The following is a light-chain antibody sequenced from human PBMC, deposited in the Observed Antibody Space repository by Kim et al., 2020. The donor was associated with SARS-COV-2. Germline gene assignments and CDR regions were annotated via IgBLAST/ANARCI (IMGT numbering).Light chain of an antibody. CDR1: SLRSYS. V-gene: IGLV3-19*01. CDR2: GKN. Sequence: ALGQKGRITGQGKSLRSYSASCYQQKQGQAPVLVIYGKNSRPSRIPDRFSGSISGNTASLTITGDQAEDEADYYCNSRDNSRDHVIFGGGTQLTVL. CDR3: NSRDNSRDHVI. J-gene: IGLJ2*01.